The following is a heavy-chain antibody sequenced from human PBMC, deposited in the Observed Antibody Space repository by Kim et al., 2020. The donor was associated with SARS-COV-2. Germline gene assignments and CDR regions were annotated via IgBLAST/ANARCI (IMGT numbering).Heavy chain of an antibody. V-gene: IGHV3-30*07. CDR3: ARDIPLGYYDSSGYYDSHY. J-gene: IGHJ4*02. D-gene: IGHD3-22*01. Sequence: GRFTISRDNSKNTLYLQMNSLRAEDTAVYYCARDIPLGYYDSSGYYDSHYWGQGTLVTVSS.